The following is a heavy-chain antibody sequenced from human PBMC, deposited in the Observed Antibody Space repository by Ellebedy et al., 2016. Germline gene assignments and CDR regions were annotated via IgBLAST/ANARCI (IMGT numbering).Heavy chain of an antibody. CDR3: VRDVSRGFDV. CDR1: GFSFKEA. D-gene: IGHD3-16*02. J-gene: IGHJ6*02. V-gene: IGHV3-33*01. Sequence: GESLKISCVASGFSFKEAMHWVRQAPGKGLDWVAFTWHDDSVKSYAASVKGRFTISRDNTKKTLYLQMDSLRVEDTAVYYCVRDVSRGFDVWGRGTAVNVSS. CDR2: TWHDDSVK.